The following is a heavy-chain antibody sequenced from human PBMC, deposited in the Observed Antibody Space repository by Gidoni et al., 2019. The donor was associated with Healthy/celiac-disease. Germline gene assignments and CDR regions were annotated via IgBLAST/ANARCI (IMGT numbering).Heavy chain of an antibody. J-gene: IGHJ3*02. CDR3: ARGGYYDPRYAFDI. D-gene: IGHD3-22*01. V-gene: IGHV3-11*01. CDR2: ISSRFSTI. Sequence: QLQLVESGGGLVKPGGSLRLSCAASGFTFSDDYMSWSRQAPGKGLESGLYISSRFSTIYYAYSVKGRFTIARDNAKYSLYLQITSLRSEDTAVYYCARGGYYDPRYAFDIWGQGTMVTVSS. CDR1: GFTFSDDY.